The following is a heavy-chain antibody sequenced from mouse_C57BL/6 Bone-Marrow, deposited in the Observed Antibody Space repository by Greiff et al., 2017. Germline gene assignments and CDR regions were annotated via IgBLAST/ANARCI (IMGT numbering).Heavy chain of an antibody. D-gene: IGHD5-1-1*01. CDR1: GFTFSDYG. Sequence: EVQVVESGGGLVKPGGSLKLSCAASGFTFSDYGMHWVRQAPEKGLEWVAYISSGSSTIYYADTVKGRFTISRDNAKNTLFLQMDSLGSEETAMYYCTRWGEIPLDYWGQGTTLTVSS. J-gene: IGHJ2*01. V-gene: IGHV5-17*01. CDR3: TRWGEIPLDY. CDR2: ISSGSSTI.